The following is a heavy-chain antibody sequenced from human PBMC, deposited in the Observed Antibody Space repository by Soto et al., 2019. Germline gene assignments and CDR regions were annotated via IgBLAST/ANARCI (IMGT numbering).Heavy chain of an antibody. CDR2: IYYSGST. D-gene: IGHD5-12*01. J-gene: IGHJ5*02. CDR1: GGSISSSSYY. CDR3: ARHQDTGEGRWLQLCGWFDP. Sequence: QLQLQESGPGLVKPSETLSLTCTVSGGSISSSSYYWGWIRQPPGKGLEWIGNIYYSGSTYYNPSLKSRVTISVETSKNQFSLKLSSVTAADTAVYYCARHQDTGEGRWLQLCGWFDPWGQGTLVTVSS. V-gene: IGHV4-39*01.